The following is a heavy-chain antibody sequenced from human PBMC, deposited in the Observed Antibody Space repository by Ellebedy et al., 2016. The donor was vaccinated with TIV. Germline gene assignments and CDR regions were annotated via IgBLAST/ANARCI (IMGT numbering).Heavy chain of an antibody. CDR3: ARDHYSSGDY. J-gene: IGHJ4*02. CDR2: IDRDGSTI. D-gene: IGHD6-19*01. V-gene: IGHV3-74*01. Sequence: GESLKISCAASGFTFSSYWMHWVRQAPGKGLVWVSRIDRDGSTITYADSVKGRFTVSRDNAKNTLYLQMNSLRAEDTAVYYCARDHYSSGDYWGQGTLVTVSS. CDR1: GFTFSSYW.